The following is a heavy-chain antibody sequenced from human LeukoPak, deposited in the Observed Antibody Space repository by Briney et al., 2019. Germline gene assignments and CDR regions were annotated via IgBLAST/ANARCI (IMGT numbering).Heavy chain of an antibody. Sequence: SETLSLTCTVSGGSISNYYWSWIRQPPGKGLEWIGYIYYSGTTNYNPSLKSRVTISVDTSKNQFSLKLSSVTAADTAVYYCARRIRVGIRFDYWGQGTLVTVSS. D-gene: IGHD1-20*01. CDR2: IYYSGTT. V-gene: IGHV4-59*08. CDR3: ARRIRVGIRFDY. CDR1: GGSISNYY. J-gene: IGHJ4*02.